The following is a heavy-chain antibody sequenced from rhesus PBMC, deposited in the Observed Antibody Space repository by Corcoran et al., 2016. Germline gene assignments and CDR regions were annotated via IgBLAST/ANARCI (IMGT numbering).Heavy chain of an antibody. D-gene: IGHD3-3*01. CDR1: GGSISDSYR. CDR2: IYGSSTST. Sequence: QVQLQESGPGVVKPSETLSLTCAVSGGSISDSYRWSWIRQPPGKGLEWIGYIYGSSTSTNYTPSLKSRVTISKDTSKNQFSLKLSSVTAADTAVYYCAREVGYYNIWTGYYDSAYGLDSWGQGVVVTVSS. CDR3: AREVGYYNIWTGYYDSAYGLDS. V-gene: IGHV4S10*01. J-gene: IGHJ6*01.